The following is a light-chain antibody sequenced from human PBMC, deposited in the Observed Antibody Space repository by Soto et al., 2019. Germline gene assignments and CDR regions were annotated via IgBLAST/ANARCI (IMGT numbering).Light chain of an antibody. CDR2: GAS. V-gene: IGKV3-20*01. Sequence: EIGLLQSPGTPSLSPGERATLSCWASQSVTSRYLAWYQQKPRQAPRLLIFGASIRDTGIPDRFSGSGSGTGLTLTISRLEPEDFALYYWQQYGSSPGTFGQGTKVDIK. CDR1: QSVTSRY. J-gene: IGKJ1*01. CDR3: QQYGSSPGT.